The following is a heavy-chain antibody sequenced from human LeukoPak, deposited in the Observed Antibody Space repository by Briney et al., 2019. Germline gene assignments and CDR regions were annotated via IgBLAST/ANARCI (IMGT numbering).Heavy chain of an antibody. J-gene: IGHJ4*02. Sequence: GGSLRLSCAASGFTFDDYAMHWVRQAPGKGLEWVSGISWNSGSIGYADSVKGRFTISRDNAKTSLYLQMNSLRAEDTALYYCAKSKRIQLWLLGYWGQGTLVTVSS. CDR1: GFTFDDYA. D-gene: IGHD5-18*01. CDR3: AKSKRIQLWLLGY. CDR2: ISWNSGSI. V-gene: IGHV3-9*01.